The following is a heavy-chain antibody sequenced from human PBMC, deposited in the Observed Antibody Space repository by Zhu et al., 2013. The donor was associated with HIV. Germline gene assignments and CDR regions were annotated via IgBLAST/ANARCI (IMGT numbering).Heavy chain of an antibody. Sequence: VQLVESGGGVVQPGRSLRLSCAASGFTFSSYGMHWVRQAPGKGLEWVAVISYDGSNKYYADSVKGRFTISRDNSKNTLYLQMNSLRAEDTAVYYCAKDLAMVQGVMKSLWGQGTLVTVSS. V-gene: IGHV3-30*18. CDR1: GFTFSSYG. J-gene: IGHJ4*02. CDR3: AKDLAMVQGVMKSL. CDR2: ISYDGSNK. D-gene: IGHD3-10*01.